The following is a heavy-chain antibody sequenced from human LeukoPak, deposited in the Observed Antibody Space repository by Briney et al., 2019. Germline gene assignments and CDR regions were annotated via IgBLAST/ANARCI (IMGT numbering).Heavy chain of an antibody. CDR3: AKEAPWATAMVILIDY. D-gene: IGHD5-18*01. J-gene: IGHJ4*02. V-gene: IGHV3-30*18. Sequence: AGGSLRLSCAASRFTFSRYGMHWVRQARGKGLEWVAVISYDGSNKDYADSVKGRFTISRDNSKNTVYLQMNSLRVEDTAVYYCAKEAPWATAMVILIDYWGQGTLVTVSS. CDR2: ISYDGSNK. CDR1: RFTFSRYG.